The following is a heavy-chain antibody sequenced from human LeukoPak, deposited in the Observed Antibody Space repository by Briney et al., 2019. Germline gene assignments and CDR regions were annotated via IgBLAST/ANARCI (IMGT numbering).Heavy chain of an antibody. J-gene: IGHJ6*02. Sequence: ASVKVSCKASGYTFTSYAMNWVRQAPGQGLEWMGWINTNTGNPTYAQGFTGRFVFSLDTSVSTAYLQISSLKAEDTAVYYCASSMVVVVAATTDYYYYGMDVWGQGTTVTVSS. V-gene: IGHV7-4-1*02. D-gene: IGHD2-15*01. CDR1: GYTFTSYA. CDR3: ASSMVVVVAATTDYYYYGMDV. CDR2: INTNTGNP.